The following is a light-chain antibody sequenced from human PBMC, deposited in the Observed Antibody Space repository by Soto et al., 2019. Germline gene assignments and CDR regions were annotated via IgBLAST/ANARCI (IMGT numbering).Light chain of an antibody. J-gene: IGKJ4*01. CDR2: AAS. V-gene: IGKV1-12*01. CDR3: QQANSFPLT. Sequence: DIQMTQSPSTLSGSVGDRVTITCRASQTISSWLAWYQQKPGKAPKLLIYAASSLRSGVPSRFSGSGSGTDFTLTISSLQPEDFATYYCQQANSFPLTFGGGTKVDI. CDR1: QTISSW.